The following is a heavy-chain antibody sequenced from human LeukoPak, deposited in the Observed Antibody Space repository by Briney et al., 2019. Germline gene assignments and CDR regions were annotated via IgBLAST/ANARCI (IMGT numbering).Heavy chain of an antibody. CDR1: GGSISSYY. CDR2: IYYSGST. CDR3: ARGMPRYSGSYWTSYYYYGMDV. D-gene: IGHD1-26*01. J-gene: IGHJ6*02. Sequence: PSETLSLTCTVSGGSISSYYWSWIRQHPGKGLEWIGYIYYSGSTYYNPSLKSRVTISVDTSKNQFSLKLSSVTAADTAVYYCARGMPRYSGSYWTSYYYYGMDVWGQGTTVTVSS. V-gene: IGHV4-59*06.